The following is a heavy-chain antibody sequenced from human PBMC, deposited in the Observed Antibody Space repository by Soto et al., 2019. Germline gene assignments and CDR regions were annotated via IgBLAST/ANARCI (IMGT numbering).Heavy chain of an antibody. CDR3: AKDLHWFAMDV. D-gene: IGHD3-10*01. CDR1: GFPFSTYY. Sequence: EVQLLESGGGLVQPGGSLRLSCVASGFPFSTYYMDWVLQAPGKGLEWVAVISGSEDNIHYADSVKGRFTSSRDNSMNTLYLQMNSLRADDTAIYYCAKDLHWFAMDVWGQGTTVTVSS. V-gene: IGHV3-23*01. CDR2: ISGSEDNI. J-gene: IGHJ6*02.